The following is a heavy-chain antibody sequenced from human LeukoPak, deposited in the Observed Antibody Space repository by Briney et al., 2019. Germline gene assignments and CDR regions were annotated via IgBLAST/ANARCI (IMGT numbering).Heavy chain of an antibody. CDR1: GGSISSYY. V-gene: IGHV4-59*01. Sequence: PSETLSLTCTVSGGSISSYYWSWIRQPPGKGLEWIGYIYYSGTTDYNPSLKSRVTISVDTSNNQFSLMVSSVTAADTDVYYCARSSGAYRSFDYWGQGTLVPVSS. CDR2: IYYSGTT. J-gene: IGHJ4*02. CDR3: ARSSGAYRSFDY. D-gene: IGHD1-26*01.